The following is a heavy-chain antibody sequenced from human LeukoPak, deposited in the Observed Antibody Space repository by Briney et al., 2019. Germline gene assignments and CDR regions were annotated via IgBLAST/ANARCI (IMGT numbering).Heavy chain of an antibody. J-gene: IGHJ4*02. CDR2: ISYDGSNK. V-gene: IGHV3-30-3*01. CDR3: AKGYGGNPFDY. CDR1: GFTFSSYA. Sequence: PGGSLRLSCAASGFTFSSYAMHWVRQAPGKGLEWVAVISYDGSNKYYADSVKGRFTISRDNSKNTLYLQMNSLRAEDTAVYYCAKGYGGNPFDYWGQGTLVTVSS. D-gene: IGHD4-23*01.